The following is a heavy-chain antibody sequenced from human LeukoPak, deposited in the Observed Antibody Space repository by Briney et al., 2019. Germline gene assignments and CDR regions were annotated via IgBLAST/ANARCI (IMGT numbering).Heavy chain of an antibody. CDR1: GGTFSSYA. Sequence: SVKVSCKASGGTFSSYAISWVRQAPGQGLEWMGGIIPIFGTANYAQKFQGRVTITADESTSTAYMELSSLRSEDTAVYYCASHDYGHYVPDYWGQGTLVTVSS. V-gene: IGHV1-69*13. CDR3: ASHDYGHYVPDY. CDR2: IIPIFGTA. D-gene: IGHD4-17*01. J-gene: IGHJ4*02.